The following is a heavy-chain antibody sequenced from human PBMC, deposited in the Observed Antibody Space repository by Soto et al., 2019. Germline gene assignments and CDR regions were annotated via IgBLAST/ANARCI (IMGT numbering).Heavy chain of an antibody. J-gene: IGHJ6*02. CDR2: IYLGGSI. Sequence: PSETLSLTCSVSGASISSYYYTWIRQTPGKGLEWIGYIYLGGSINYNPSFKSRVIISVDTSKNQFSVRLSSVTAADTAVYYCARSRGGGSGRSHYYGMDVWGQGTTVTVSS. CDR3: ARSRGGGSGRSHYYGMDV. D-gene: IGHD3-10*01. CDR1: GASISSYY. V-gene: IGHV4-59*12.